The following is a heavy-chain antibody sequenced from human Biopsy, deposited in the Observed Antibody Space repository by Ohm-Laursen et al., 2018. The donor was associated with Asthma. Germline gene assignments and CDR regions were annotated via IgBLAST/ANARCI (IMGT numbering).Heavy chain of an antibody. Sequence: SLRLSCAASGFTFSTYAMHWVCQAPGKGLEWVALISYDGSKRHSADSVRGRFTISRDNSKNTLYLQMNSLRAGDTAVYYCAKDVVWFRELGGMDVWGQGTTVTVSS. D-gene: IGHD3-10*01. CDR2: ISYDGSKR. CDR3: AKDVVWFRELGGMDV. V-gene: IGHV3-30*18. CDR1: GFTFSTYA. J-gene: IGHJ6*02.